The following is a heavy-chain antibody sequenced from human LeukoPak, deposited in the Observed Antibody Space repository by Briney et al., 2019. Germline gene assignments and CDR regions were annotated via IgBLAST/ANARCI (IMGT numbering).Heavy chain of an antibody. V-gene: IGHV1-18*01. Sequence: ASVKVSCKASGYTFTSYGISWVRQAPGQGLEWMGWISAYNGNTNYAQKLQGRVTITTDTSTSTAYMELRSLRSDDTAVYYCARVDYYYGMDVWGQGTTVTVSS. CDR2: ISAYNGNT. J-gene: IGHJ6*02. CDR1: GYTFTSYG. CDR3: ARVDYYYGMDV.